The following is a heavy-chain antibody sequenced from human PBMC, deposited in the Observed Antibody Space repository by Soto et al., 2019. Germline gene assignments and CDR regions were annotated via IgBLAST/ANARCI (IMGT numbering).Heavy chain of an antibody. V-gene: IGHV3-33*04. CDR1: GFTLSSYG. Sequence: QVQLVESGGAVVQPGRSLRLSCAASGFTLSSYGMHWVRQAPGKGLEWVAVIWYDGNTKFYVDSVKDRFTVSRDNSKNTLYLQMTSLRAEDTAVYYCARDRTLSYFDYWGQRTLVTVSS. CDR3: ARDRTLSYFDY. CDR2: IWYDGNTK. J-gene: IGHJ4*02.